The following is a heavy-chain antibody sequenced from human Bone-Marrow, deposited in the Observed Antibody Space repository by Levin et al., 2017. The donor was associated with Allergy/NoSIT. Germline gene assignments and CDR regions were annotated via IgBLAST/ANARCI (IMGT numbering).Heavy chain of an antibody. J-gene: IGHJ4*02. D-gene: IGHD2-2*01. Sequence: SQTLSLTCAISGDSVSTSSVAWNWIRQSPSRGLEWLGRTYYRSKWSNDYAVSVKSRITINPDTSRNQFSLQLNSVTPEDTAVDYCVRGAKSRFDYWGQGTLVTVSS. CDR1: GDSVSTSSVA. CDR3: VRGAKSRFDY. V-gene: IGHV6-1*01. CDR2: TYYRSKWSN.